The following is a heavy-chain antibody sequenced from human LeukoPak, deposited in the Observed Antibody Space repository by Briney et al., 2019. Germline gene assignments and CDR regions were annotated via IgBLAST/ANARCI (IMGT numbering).Heavy chain of an antibody. CDR3: ARGVVVGATDAFDI. V-gene: IGHV1-69*13. J-gene: IGHJ3*02. CDR1: GGTFSSYA. CDR2: IIPIFGTA. D-gene: IGHD1-26*01. Sequence: SVKVSCKASGGTFSSYAISWVRQAPGQGLERMGGIIPIFGTANYAQKFQGRVTITADESTSTAYMELSSLRSEDTAVYYCARGVVVGATDAFDIWGQGTMVTVSS.